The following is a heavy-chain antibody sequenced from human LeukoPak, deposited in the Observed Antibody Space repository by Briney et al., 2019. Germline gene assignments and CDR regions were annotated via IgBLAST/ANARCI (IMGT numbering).Heavy chain of an antibody. D-gene: IGHD3-10*01. V-gene: IGHV4-39*07. CDR1: GGSISSSSYY. J-gene: IGHJ5*02. Sequence: SETLSLTCTVSGGSISSSSYYWGWIRQPPGKGLEWIGSIYYSGSTYYNPSLKSRVTISVDTSKDQFSLKLNSVTAADTAVYYCARGGYYGSGNDFRFDPWGQGTLVTVSS. CDR3: ARGGYYGSGNDFRFDP. CDR2: IYYSGST.